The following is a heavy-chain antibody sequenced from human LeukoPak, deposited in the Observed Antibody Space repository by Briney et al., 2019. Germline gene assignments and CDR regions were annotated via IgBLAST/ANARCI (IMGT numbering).Heavy chain of an antibody. Sequence: GGSLRLSCTASGFTFGDYAMSWFRQAPGKGLEWVGFIRSKAYGGTTEYAASVKGRFTISRDDSKSIAYLQMHSLKTEDTAVYYCTRVLGIAARPFDYWGQGTLVTVSS. D-gene: IGHD6-6*01. J-gene: IGHJ4*02. V-gene: IGHV3-49*03. CDR1: GFTFGDYA. CDR3: TRVLGIAARPFDY. CDR2: IRSKAYGGTT.